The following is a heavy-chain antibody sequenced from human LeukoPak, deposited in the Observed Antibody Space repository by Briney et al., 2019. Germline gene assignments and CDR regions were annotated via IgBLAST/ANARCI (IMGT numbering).Heavy chain of an antibody. V-gene: IGHV4-39*07. CDR2: INHSGST. CDR3: ARAEDIVVVVAATLRGDAFDI. CDR1: GGSISSSSYY. Sequence: PSETLSLTCTVSGGSISSSSYYWGWIRQPPGKGLEWIGEINHSGSTNYNPSLKSRVTISVDTSKNQFSLKLSSVTAADTAVYYCARAEDIVVVVAATLRGDAFDIWGQGTMVTVSS. J-gene: IGHJ3*02. D-gene: IGHD2-15*01.